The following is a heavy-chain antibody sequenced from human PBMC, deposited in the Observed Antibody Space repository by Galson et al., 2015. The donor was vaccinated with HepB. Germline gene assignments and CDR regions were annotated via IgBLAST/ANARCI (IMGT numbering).Heavy chain of an antibody. V-gene: IGHV4-31*03. CDR1: GGSISRGGYY. D-gene: IGHD3-16*01. CDR2: IYFTGST. Sequence: QVQLQESGPGLVKPSETLSLTCSVSGGSISRGGYYWNWIRQHPGKGLEWIGYIYFTGSTYYNPSLKSRVTISVDTSMSQFSLKLSSVTSADTAVYYCARDGGYYGMDVWGQGTTVTVSS. J-gene: IGHJ6*02. CDR3: ARDGGYYGMDV.